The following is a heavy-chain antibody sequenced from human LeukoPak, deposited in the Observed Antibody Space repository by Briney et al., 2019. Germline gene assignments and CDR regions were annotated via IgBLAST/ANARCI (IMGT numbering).Heavy chain of an antibody. CDR3: ARDRDLSSGYNDFDY. J-gene: IGHJ4*02. CDR2: IWYDGSNK. CDR1: GFTFSRYG. D-gene: IGHD3-3*01. Sequence: PGGSLRLSCAASGFTFSRYGMHWVRQAPGKGLEWVAVIWYDGSNKYYADSVKGRFTISRDNSKNTLYLQMNSLRAEDTAVYYCARDRDLSSGYNDFDYRGQGTLVTVSS. V-gene: IGHV3-33*01.